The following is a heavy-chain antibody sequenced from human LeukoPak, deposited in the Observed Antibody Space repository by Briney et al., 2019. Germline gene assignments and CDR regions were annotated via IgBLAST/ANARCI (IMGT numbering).Heavy chain of an antibody. V-gene: IGHV1-18*01. J-gene: IGHJ4*02. Sequence: ASVKVSCKASGCTFTSYGISWVRQAPGQGLEWMGWISAYNGNTNYAQKLQGRVTMTTDTSTSTAYMELRSLRSDDTAVYYCARRPEHYYDSSGYLDYWGQGTLVTVSS. CDR2: ISAYNGNT. CDR1: GCTFTSYG. D-gene: IGHD3-22*01. CDR3: ARRPEHYYDSSGYLDY.